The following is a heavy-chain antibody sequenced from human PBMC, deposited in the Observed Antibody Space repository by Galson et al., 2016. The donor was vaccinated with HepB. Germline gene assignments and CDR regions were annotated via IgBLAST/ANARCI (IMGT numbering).Heavy chain of an antibody. J-gene: IGHJ4*02. V-gene: IGHV4-4*02. CDR2: IYHTGSA. CDR3: ANLGYCSGDCYSVN. CDR1: GGSISSRPW. D-gene: IGHD2-21*02. Sequence: LSLTCGVSGGSISSRPWWSWVRQSPGKGLEWIGEIYHTGSANYNPSLKSRVTISVDKSKNHFSLELNSVTAADTAVYYCANLGYCSGDCYSVNWGQGTMVTVSS.